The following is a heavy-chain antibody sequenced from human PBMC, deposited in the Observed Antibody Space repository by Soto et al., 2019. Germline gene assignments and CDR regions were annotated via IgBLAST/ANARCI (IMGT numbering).Heavy chain of an antibody. D-gene: IGHD6-13*01. CDR1: GGSISSSNW. CDR3: ARARRSSPYTYPSYYSGMDV. V-gene: IGHV4-4*02. CDR2: IYHSGST. Sequence: PSETLSLTCAVSGGSISSSNWWSWVRQPPGKGLEWIGEIYHSGSTNYNPSLKSRVTISVDKSKNQFSLKLSSVTAADTAVYYCARARRSSPYTYPSYYSGMDVWGQGTTVTVSS. J-gene: IGHJ6*02.